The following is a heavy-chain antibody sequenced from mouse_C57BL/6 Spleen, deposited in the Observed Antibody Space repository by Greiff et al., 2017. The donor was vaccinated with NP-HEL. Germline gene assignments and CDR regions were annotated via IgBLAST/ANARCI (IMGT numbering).Heavy chain of an antibody. CDR3: ARSPPLWGYGSSYPWFAY. CDR1: GYTFTDYN. V-gene: IGHV1-18*01. Sequence: EVQLQQSGPELVKPGASVKIPCKASGYTFTDYNMDWVKQSHGKSLEWIGDINPNNGGTIYNQKFKGKATLTVDKSSSTAYMELRSLTSEDTAVYYCARSPPLWGYGSSYPWFAYWGQGTLVTVSA. J-gene: IGHJ3*01. CDR2: INPNNGGT. D-gene: IGHD1-1*01.